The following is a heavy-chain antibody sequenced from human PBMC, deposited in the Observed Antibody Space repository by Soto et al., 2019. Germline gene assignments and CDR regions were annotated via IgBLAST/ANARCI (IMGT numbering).Heavy chain of an antibody. J-gene: IGHJ4*02. Sequence: WGSLRLSCGAAGFTFSSYVRHWVSKAPGKGLVWVSHIDSDGTTTTYADSVKGRFTISRDNAKNTLYLQMNSLRAEDTAVYYCARRSDCSGATCYSGNYFDFWGQGTLVTVSS. CDR1: GFTFSSYV. CDR2: IDSDGTTT. D-gene: IGHD2-15*01. CDR3: ARRSDCSGATCYSGNYFDF. V-gene: IGHV3-74*03.